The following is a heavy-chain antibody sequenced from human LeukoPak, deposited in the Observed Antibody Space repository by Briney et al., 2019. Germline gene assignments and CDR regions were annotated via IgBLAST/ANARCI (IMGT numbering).Heavy chain of an antibody. CDR1: GFTFSSYA. Sequence: PGGSLRLSCAASGFTFSSYAMSWVRQAPGKGLEWVSAISGSGGSTYYADSVRGRFTISRDNSKNTLYLQMNSLRAEDTAVYYCAAYDFWSGYSAGIDYWGQGTLVTVSS. CDR2: ISGSGGST. CDR3: AAYDFWSGYSAGIDY. D-gene: IGHD3-3*01. J-gene: IGHJ4*02. V-gene: IGHV3-23*01.